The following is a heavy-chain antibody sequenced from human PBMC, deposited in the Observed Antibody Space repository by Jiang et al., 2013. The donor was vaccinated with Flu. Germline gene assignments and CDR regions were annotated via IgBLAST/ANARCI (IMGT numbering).Heavy chain of an antibody. D-gene: IGHD2-15*01. J-gene: IGHJ4*02. V-gene: IGHV1-69*04. CDR3: ARESGVEGVGGHFDY. Sequence: SGAEVKKPGSSVKVSCKASGGTFSSYTISWVRQAPGQGLEWMGRIIPILGIANYAQKFQGRVTITADKSTSTAYMELSSLRSEDTAVYYCARESGVEGVGGHFDYWGQGTLVTVSS. CDR1: GGTFSSYT. CDR2: IIPILGIA.